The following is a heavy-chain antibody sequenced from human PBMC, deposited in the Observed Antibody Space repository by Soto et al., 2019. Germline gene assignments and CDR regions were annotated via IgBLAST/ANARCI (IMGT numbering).Heavy chain of an antibody. D-gene: IGHD6-19*01. V-gene: IGHV3-30*18. CDR1: GFTFSDYA. CDR3: AKGGRQWLVTSDFNY. Sequence: PGGSLRLSCAASGFTFSDYAMHWVRQAPGKGLEWVAVVSHDGRNTHYADSVKGRINISRDSSKNTVSLEMTSLRAEYTAVYYCAKGGRQWLVTSDFNYWGQGALVTVSS. CDR2: VSHDGRNT. J-gene: IGHJ4*02.